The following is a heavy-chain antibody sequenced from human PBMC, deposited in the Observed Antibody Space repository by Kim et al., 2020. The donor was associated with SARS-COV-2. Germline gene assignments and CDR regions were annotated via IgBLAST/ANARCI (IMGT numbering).Heavy chain of an antibody. D-gene: IGHD5-12*01. V-gene: IGHV3-53*01. J-gene: IGHJ4*02. CDR2: IYSGGST. Sequence: GGSLRLSCAASGFTVSSNYMSWVRQAPGKGLEWVSVIYSGGSTYYADSVKGRFTISRDNSKNTLYLQMNSLRAEDTAVYYCARLTYRGTPRNFDYWGQGTLVTVSP. CDR1: GFTVSSNY. CDR3: ARLTYRGTPRNFDY.